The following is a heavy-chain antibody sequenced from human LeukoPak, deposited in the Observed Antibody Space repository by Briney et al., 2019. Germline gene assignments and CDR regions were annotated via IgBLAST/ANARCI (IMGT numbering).Heavy chain of an antibody. CDR1: GYTFTSYA. CDR3: ARVRKGDTAMVPFDY. D-gene: IGHD5-18*01. J-gene: IGHJ4*02. V-gene: IGHV1-3*01. CDR2: INAGNGNT. Sequence: ASVKVSCKASGYTFTSYAMHWVRQAPGQRLEWMGWINAGNGNTKYSQKFQGRVTITRDTSASTAYMELSSQRSEDTAVYYCARVRKGDTAMVPFDYWGQGTLVTVSS.